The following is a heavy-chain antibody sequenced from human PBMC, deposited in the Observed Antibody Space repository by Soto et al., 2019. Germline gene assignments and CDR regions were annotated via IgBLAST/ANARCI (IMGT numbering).Heavy chain of an antibody. CDR3: ARGWGYDSNDYYYAY. D-gene: IGHD3-22*01. CDR2: IIPIFGTA. Sequence: QVQLVQSGAEVRKPGSSVKVSCKASGGTFSRHAISWVRQAPGQGLEWMGGIIPIFGTANHAQKCQGRVTIIADESTSTVYMEWSSLRSEDTAMYYCARGWGYDSNDYYYAYWGQGTLVIVSS. V-gene: IGHV1-69*01. CDR1: GGTFSRHA. J-gene: IGHJ4*02.